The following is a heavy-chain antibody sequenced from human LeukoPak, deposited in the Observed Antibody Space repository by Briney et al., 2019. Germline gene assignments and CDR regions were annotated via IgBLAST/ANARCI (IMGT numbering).Heavy chain of an antibody. J-gene: IGHJ6*02. Sequence: SVKVSCKASGGTFSSYAISWVRQAPGQGLEWMGGIIPIFGTANYAQKFQGRVTITADESTSTTYMELSSLRSEDTAVYYCARGGIVGAPPNYYYYYGMDVWGQGTTVTVSS. CDR1: GGTFSSYA. V-gene: IGHV1-69*13. CDR2: IIPIFGTA. CDR3: ARGGIVGAPPNYYYYYGMDV. D-gene: IGHD1-26*01.